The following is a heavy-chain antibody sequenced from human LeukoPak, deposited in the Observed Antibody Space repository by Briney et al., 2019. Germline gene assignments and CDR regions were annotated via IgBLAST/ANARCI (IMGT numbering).Heavy chain of an antibody. CDR1: GGSFSGYY. Sequence: TSETLSLTCAVYGGSFSGYYWSWIRQPPGKGLEWSGEINHSGSTNYNPSLKSRVTISVDTSKNQFSLKLSSVTAADTAVYYCARGGKRRGYSYGFDYWGQGTLVTVSS. CDR2: INHSGST. CDR3: ARGGKRRGYSYGFDY. V-gene: IGHV4-34*01. D-gene: IGHD5-18*01. J-gene: IGHJ4*02.